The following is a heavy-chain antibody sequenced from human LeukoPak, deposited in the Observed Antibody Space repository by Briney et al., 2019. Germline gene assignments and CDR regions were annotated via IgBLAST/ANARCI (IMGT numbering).Heavy chain of an antibody. CDR1: GGSISSSSYY. Sequence: SETLSLTCTVSGGSISSSSYYWGWIRQPPGKGLEWIGSIYYSGSTYYNPSLKSRVTISVDTSKNQFSLKLSSVTAADTAVYYCASAISSRVYGDYFPFDYWGQGTLVADSS. V-gene: IGHV4-39*01. CDR3: ASAISSRVYGDYFPFDY. D-gene: IGHD4-17*01. CDR2: IYYSGST. J-gene: IGHJ4*02.